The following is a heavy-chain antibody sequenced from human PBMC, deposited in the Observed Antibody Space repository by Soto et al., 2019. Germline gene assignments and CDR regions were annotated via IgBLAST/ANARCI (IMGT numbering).Heavy chain of an antibody. D-gene: IGHD2-15*01. Sequence: VQLLESGGGLIQPGGSLRLSCAASGFTFSYGIHWLRQAPGKGLEWVAYISYDSSNKFYGDSVKGRFTISRDNSKNTHFIRLNSWRGENTAVYYWAKLVIGYCRGNTSEDPWGQGTLVAVPS. CDR3: AKLVIGYCRGNTSEDP. J-gene: IGHJ5*02. CDR2: ISYDSSNK. V-gene: IGHV3-30*18. CDR1: GFTFSYG.